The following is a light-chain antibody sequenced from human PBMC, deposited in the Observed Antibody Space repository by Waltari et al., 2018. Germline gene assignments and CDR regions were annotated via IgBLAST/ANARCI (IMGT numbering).Light chain of an antibody. CDR3: CSYAGSSTWV. CDR2: EVS. CDR1: SSDVGTYNL. Sequence: QSALTQPASVSGSPGQSLTISCTGPSSDVGTYNLVSWYQQHPGKAPKFMIYEVSKRPSGVSNRFSGSKSGNTASLTISGLQAEDEAAYYCCSYAGSSTWVFGGGTKLTVL. J-gene: IGLJ3*02. V-gene: IGLV2-23*02.